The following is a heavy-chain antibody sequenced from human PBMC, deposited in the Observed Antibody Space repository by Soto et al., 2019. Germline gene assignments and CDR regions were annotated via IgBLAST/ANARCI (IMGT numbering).Heavy chain of an antibody. J-gene: IGHJ3*02. D-gene: IGHD4-4*01. CDR3: ARGLTTHDAFDI. Sequence: TGGSLRLSCAAFGFTFSSYGMHWVRQAPGKGLEWVAVIWYDGSNKYYADSVKGRFTISRDNSKNTLYLQMNSLRAEDTAVYYCARGLTTHDAFDIWGQGTMVTV. CDR2: IWYDGSNK. CDR1: GFTFSSYG. V-gene: IGHV3-33*01.